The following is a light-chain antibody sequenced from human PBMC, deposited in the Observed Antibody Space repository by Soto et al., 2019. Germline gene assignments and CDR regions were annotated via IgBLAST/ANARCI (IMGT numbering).Light chain of an antibody. V-gene: IGLV1-51*01. Sequence: QSVLTQPPSVSAAAGQKVTISCSGSYSNIGSNFVSWYQHFPGSAPRLLIYDNSQRPSGIPDRFSGSKSGSSATLGITGLQTGDEADYYCVTWDSSLSVVLFGGGTKLTVL. CDR3: VTWDSSLSVVL. CDR1: YSNIGSNF. CDR2: DNS. J-gene: IGLJ2*01.